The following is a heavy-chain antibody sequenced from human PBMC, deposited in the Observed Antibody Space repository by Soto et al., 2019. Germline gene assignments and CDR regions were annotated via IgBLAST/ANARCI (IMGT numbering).Heavy chain of an antibody. J-gene: IGHJ6*02. CDR3: ARVPLPASYYYYGMDV. CDR2: INSDGSST. V-gene: IGHV3-74*01. Sequence: VQLVESGGGLVQPGGSLRLSCAASGFTFSSYWMHWVRQAPGKGLVWVSRINSDGSSTSYADSVKGRFTISRDNAKNSLYLQMNSLRAEDTAVYYCARVPLPASYYYYGMDVWGQGTTVTVSS. CDR1: GFTFSSYW.